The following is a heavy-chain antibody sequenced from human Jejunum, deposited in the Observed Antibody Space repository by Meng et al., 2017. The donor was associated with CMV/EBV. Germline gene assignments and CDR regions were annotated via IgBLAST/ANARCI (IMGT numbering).Heavy chain of an antibody. J-gene: IGHJ4*02. D-gene: IGHD1-26*01. CDR1: GFSPSTSGEG. Sequence: QITLKDSGPTLGKPTQTLTLTCSFSGFSPSTSGEGVGWIRQPPGKALEWLALIYRGDDKRYSPSLNSRLTIAKDTSKNEVVLTLTNMGPIDTGTYYCAHFVGGYYPSRPDYWGQGTLVTVSS. CDR2: IYRGDDK. V-gene: IGHV2-5*02. CDR3: AHFVGGYYPSRPDY.